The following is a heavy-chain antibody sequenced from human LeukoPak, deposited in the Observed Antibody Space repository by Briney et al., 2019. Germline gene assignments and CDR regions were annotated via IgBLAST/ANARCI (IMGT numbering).Heavy chain of an antibody. Sequence: PSETLSLTCTVSGGSISSYYWSWIRQPPGKGLEWIGYIYYSGSTNYNPSLKSRVTISVDTSKSQFSLKLTSVTAADTAVYYCARDRSYYYDSSGYYDAFDISGQGTMVTVSS. CDR3: ARDRSYYYDSSGYYDAFDI. CDR2: IYYSGST. J-gene: IGHJ3*02. D-gene: IGHD3-22*01. CDR1: GGSISSYY. V-gene: IGHV4-59*01.